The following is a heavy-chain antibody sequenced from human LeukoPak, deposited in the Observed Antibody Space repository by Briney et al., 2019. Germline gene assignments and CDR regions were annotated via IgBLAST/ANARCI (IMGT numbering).Heavy chain of an antibody. D-gene: IGHD2-15*01. CDR2: IYYSGST. CDR3: ARDGEYCSGGSCYGGDAFDI. CDR1: GGSISSYY. V-gene: IGHV4-59*01. Sequence: SETLSLTCTVSGGSISSYYWSWIRQPPGKGLEWIGYIYYSGSTNYNPSLKSRVTISVDTSKNQFSLKLSSVTAADTAVYYCARDGEYCSGGSCYGGDAFDIWGQGTMVTVSS. J-gene: IGHJ3*02.